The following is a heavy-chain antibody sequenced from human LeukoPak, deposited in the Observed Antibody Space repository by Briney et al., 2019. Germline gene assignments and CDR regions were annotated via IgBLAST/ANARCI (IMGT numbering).Heavy chain of an antibody. CDR3: ARDRDVDIVATTLTLDY. CDR1: GYTFTGYY. J-gene: IGHJ4*02. D-gene: IGHD5-12*01. Sequence: SVKVSCKASGYTFTGYYMHWVRQAPGQGLEWMGRIIPMFGTVKYAQKFQGRVTITADTSTSTAYMELSSLRSEDTAVYYCARDRDVDIVATTLTLDYWGQGTLVTVSS. CDR2: IIPMFGTV. V-gene: IGHV1-69*06.